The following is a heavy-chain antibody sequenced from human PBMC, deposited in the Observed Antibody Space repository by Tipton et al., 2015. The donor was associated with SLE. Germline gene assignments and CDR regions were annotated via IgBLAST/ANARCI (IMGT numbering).Heavy chain of an antibody. D-gene: IGHD3-3*01. J-gene: IGHJ4*02. Sequence: SLRLSCAASGFTFSSYAMHWVRQAPGKGLEWVAVISYDGSNKYYADSVKGRFTISRDNSKNTLYLQMNSLRAEDTAVYYCAKGRVRRFLESNRGLFDYWGQGTLVTVSS. CDR1: GFTFSSYA. CDR2: ISYDGSNK. CDR3: AKGRVRRFLESNRGLFDY. V-gene: IGHV3-30-3*01.